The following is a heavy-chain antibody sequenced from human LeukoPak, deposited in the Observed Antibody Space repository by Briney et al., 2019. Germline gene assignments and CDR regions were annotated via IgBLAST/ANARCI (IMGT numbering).Heavy chain of an antibody. CDR3: AKDSIGTDAFDI. CDR2: ISSSSSTI. CDR1: GFTFSSHS. Sequence: GGSLRLSCAASGFTFSSHSMNWVRQAPGKGLEWVSYISSSSSTIYYADSVKGRFTISRDNSKNTLYLQMNSLRAEDTAVYYCAKDSIGTDAFDIWGQGTMVTVSS. J-gene: IGHJ3*02. V-gene: IGHV3-48*01.